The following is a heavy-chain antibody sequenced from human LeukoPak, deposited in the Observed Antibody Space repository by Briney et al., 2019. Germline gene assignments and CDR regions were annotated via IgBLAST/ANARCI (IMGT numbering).Heavy chain of an antibody. CDR1: GFTFTNYA. D-gene: IGHD3-22*01. J-gene: IGHJ4*02. V-gene: IGHV3-66*01. CDR2: IYTGGST. CDR3: ARNLYYYDSSGYYYY. Sequence: GGSLRLSCEASGFTFTNYAMAWVRQGPGKGLEWVSAIYTGGSTYYAGSVKGRFTISRDNSKNTLYLQMNSLRAEDTAVYYCARNLYYYDSSGYYYYWGQGTLVTVSS.